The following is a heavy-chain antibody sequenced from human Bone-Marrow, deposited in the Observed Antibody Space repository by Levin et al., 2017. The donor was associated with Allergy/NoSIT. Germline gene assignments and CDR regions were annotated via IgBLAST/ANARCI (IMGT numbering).Heavy chain of an antibody. Sequence: EASVKVSCKAFGYLFTGFYMHWVRQAPGQGLEWMGRINPNNGVTDFSQKFQGRVTLTRDTSTSTVYMDLRSLRSDDTAVYYCTRDPVRGLVDPNSDADVYWGQGTPVIVSS. CDR3: TRDPVRGLVDPNSDADVY. J-gene: IGHJ1*01. V-gene: IGHV1-2*06. CDR1: GYLFTGFY. D-gene: IGHD3-10*02. CDR2: INPNNGVT.